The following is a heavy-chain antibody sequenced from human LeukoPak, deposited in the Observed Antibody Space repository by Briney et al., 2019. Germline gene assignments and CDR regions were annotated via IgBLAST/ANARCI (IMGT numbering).Heavy chain of an antibody. V-gene: IGHV3-23*01. CDR2: ISGSGGST. J-gene: IGHJ6*03. CDR1: GFTFSSYA. D-gene: IGHD2-2*01. Sequence: GGSLRLSCAASGFTFSSYAMSWVRQAPGKGLEWVSAISGSGGSTYYADSVKGRFTISRDNSKNTLYLQMNSLRAEDTAVYYCARDGERYCSSTSCFSLKNYYYMDVWGKGTTVTVSS. CDR3: ARDGERYCSSTSCFSLKNYYYMDV.